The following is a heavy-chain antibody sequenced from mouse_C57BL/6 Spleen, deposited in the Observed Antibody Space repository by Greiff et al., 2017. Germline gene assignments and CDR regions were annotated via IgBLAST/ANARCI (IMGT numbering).Heavy chain of an antibody. V-gene: IGHV1-61*01. CDR3: ARGGDYGLAY. CDR2: IYPTDSGT. CDR1: GYTFTSYW. Sequence: QVQLQQPGAELVRPGASVKLSCKASGYTFTSYWMEWVKQRPGQGLEWIGNIYPTDSGTHYNQKFKDKATLTVDKSSSTAYMQLSSLTSEDSAVYYGARGGDYGLAYWGQGTLVTVSA. J-gene: IGHJ3*01. D-gene: IGHD2-4*01.